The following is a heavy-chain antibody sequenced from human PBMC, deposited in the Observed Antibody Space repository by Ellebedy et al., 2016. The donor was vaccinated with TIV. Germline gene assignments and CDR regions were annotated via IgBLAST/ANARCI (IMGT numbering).Heavy chain of an antibody. CDR1: GGTFSSYA. Sequence: SVKVSXXASGGTFSSYAISWVRQAPGQGLEWMGGIIPIFGTANYAQKFQGRVTITADESTSTAYMELSSLRSEDTAVYYCARLLGDSSGWYNDYWGQGTLVTVSS. D-gene: IGHD6-19*01. CDR3: ARLLGDSSGWYNDY. V-gene: IGHV1-69*13. J-gene: IGHJ4*02. CDR2: IIPIFGTA.